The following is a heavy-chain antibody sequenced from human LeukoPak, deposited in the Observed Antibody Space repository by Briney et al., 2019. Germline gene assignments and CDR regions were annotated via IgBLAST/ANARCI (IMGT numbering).Heavy chain of an antibody. Sequence: ASVKVSCKGSGYTFTDYYIHCVGQARGHGREGLGWIDVKTGTTSSAHKLPGRFTMTRDTSIGTASMEFSSLTSDDTAVYYCARQSGTYWGLDYWGQGTLVTVSS. D-gene: IGHD1-26*01. CDR3: ARQSGTYWGLDY. V-gene: IGHV1-2*02. J-gene: IGHJ4*02. CDR1: GYTFTDYY. CDR2: IDVKTGTT.